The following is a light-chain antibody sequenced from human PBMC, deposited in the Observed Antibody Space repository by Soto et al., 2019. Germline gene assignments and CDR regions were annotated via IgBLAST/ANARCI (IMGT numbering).Light chain of an antibody. CDR3: QQYGSSPVT. CDR2: GAS. Sequence: EIVLTQSPGTLSLSPGERATLSCRASQSVSSSYLAWYQQKPGQAPRLLIYGASSRATGIPDRFSGSGSGTDFTLPISRLEPEDCAVYYCQQYGSSPVTFSQGTKVDIK. J-gene: IGKJ1*01. CDR1: QSVSSSY. V-gene: IGKV3-20*01.